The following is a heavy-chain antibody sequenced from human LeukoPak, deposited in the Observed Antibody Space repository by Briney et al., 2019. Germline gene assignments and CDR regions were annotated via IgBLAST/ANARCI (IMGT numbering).Heavy chain of an antibody. D-gene: IGHD6-6*01. CDR1: GFTFSSYA. J-gene: IGHJ5*02. CDR2: ISYDGSNK. V-gene: IGHV3-30-3*01. Sequence: PGRSLRLSCAASGFTFSSYAMHWVRQAPGKGLEWVAVISYDGSNKYYADSVKGRFTISRDNSKNTLYLQMNSLRAEDTAVYYCARDSGSIAASDNWFDPWGQGTLVTVSS. CDR3: ARDSGSIAASDNWFDP.